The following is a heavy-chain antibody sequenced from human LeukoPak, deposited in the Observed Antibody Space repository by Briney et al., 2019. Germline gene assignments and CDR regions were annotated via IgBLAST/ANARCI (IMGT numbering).Heavy chain of an antibody. CDR2: VYWNDDK. J-gene: IGHJ4*02. V-gene: IGHV2-5*01. Sequence: SGPTLVNPTETLTLTCTFSGFSLSGGAVAVGWIRQPPGKALEWLTHVYWNDDKRYSPSLKSRFTITKDTSKNQVVLTMTNMDPVDTGTYYCAHLNAVKWYYYDHWGQGILVTVSS. CDR3: AHLNAVKWYYYDH. CDR1: GFSLSGGAVA. D-gene: IGHD2-8*01.